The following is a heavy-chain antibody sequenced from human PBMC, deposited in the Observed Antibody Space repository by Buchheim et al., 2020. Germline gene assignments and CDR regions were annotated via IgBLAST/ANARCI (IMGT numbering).Heavy chain of an antibody. D-gene: IGHD3-10*01. V-gene: IGHV3-48*01. CDR1: VFTFSSYS. CDR3: ARDFGGLRFGDYYGMDV. CDR2: ISSSSSTI. J-gene: IGHJ6*02. Sequence: EVQLVESGGGLVQLGGSLRLSCAASVFTFSSYSMNWVRQAPGKGLEWVSYISSSSSTIYYADSVKGRFTISRDNAKNSLYLQMNSLRAEDTAVYYCARDFGGLRFGDYYGMDVWGQGTT.